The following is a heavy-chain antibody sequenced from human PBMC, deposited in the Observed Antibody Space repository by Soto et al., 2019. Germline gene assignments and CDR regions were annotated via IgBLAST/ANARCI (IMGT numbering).Heavy chain of an antibody. CDR2: INHSGST. D-gene: IGHD6-13*01. Sequence: SETLSLTCAVYGGSFSGYYWSWIRQPPGKGLEWIGEINHSGSTNYNPSLKSRVTISVDTSKNQFSLKLSSVTAADAAVYYCSRGRSSTSRFFPIPFDYSGHGPLATVSS. V-gene: IGHV4-34*01. CDR1: GGSFSGYY. CDR3: SRGRSSTSRFFPIPFDY. J-gene: IGHJ4*01.